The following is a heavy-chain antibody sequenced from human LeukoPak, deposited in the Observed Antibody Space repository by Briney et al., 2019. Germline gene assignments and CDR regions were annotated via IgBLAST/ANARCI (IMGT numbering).Heavy chain of an antibody. CDR3: ARCSGDDFWSGYCDY. CDR2: IYHSGST. Sequence: SGTLSLTCAVSGGSISRSNWWSWVRQPPGKGLEWIGEIYHSGSTNYNPSLKSRVTISVDTSKNQFSLKLSSVTAADTAVYYCARCSGDDFWSGYCDYWGQGTLVTVSS. V-gene: IGHV4-4*02. J-gene: IGHJ4*02. CDR1: GGSISRSNW. D-gene: IGHD3-3*01.